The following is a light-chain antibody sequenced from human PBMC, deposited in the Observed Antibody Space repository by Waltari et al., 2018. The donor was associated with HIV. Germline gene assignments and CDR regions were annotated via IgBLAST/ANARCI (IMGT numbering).Light chain of an antibody. Sequence: DIVMTQSPLSLSVTPGEPASISCRSSQSLLHSNGYNYLDWYLQKPGQSPQLLIYLGSNRASGVPDRFSGSGSGTDFTRKISRVEAEDVGVYYCMQALQTPFTFGPGTKVDIK. V-gene: IGKV2-28*01. CDR1: QSLLHSNGYNY. CDR2: LGS. CDR3: MQALQTPFT. J-gene: IGKJ3*01.